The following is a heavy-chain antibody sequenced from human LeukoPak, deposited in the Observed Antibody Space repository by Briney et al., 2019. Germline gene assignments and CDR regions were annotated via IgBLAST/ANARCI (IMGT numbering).Heavy chain of an antibody. CDR3: ARETPRRGETRDGYR. CDR1: GFIFKKYW. V-gene: IGHV3-7*01. D-gene: IGHD5-24*01. CDR2: IKEDGSET. Sequence: GESLRLSCAASGFIFKKYWMNWVRQVPGKGLECLANIKEDGSETYYADSVKGRFTISRDNPKNLLFLQINSLRVEDTAVYYCARETPRRGETRDGYRWGQGIVVTVSS. J-gene: IGHJ4*02.